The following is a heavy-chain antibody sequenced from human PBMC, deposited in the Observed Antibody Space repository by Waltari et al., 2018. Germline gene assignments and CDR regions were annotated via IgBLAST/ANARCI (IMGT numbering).Heavy chain of an antibody. V-gene: IGHV3-30*02. CDR1: GFTFSSYG. CDR2: LRYDGSNK. D-gene: IGHD1-26*01. Sequence: QVQLVESGGGVVQPGGSLRLSCAASGFTFSSYGLHWVRQAPGKGLGWGAFLRYDGSNKYYADSVKGRLTISRDNSKNTLYLQMNSLRAEDTAVYYCAKDKMGGSYWVLDYWGQGTLVTVSS. CDR3: AKDKMGGSYWVLDY. J-gene: IGHJ4*02.